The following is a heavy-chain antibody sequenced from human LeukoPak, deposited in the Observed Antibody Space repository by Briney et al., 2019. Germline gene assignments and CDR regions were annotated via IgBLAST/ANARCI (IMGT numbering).Heavy chain of an antibody. Sequence: GGSLRLSCAASGFSVSGNWMHWVRQAPGKGLVWVSRINSDGSSTNCADSVRGRFTISRDNAKNTVYLQVNSLRVEDTAVYYCARGSGAYGDFDYWGQGTLVTVSS. CDR1: GFSVSGNW. J-gene: IGHJ4*02. V-gene: IGHV3-74*01. CDR3: ARGSGAYGDFDY. CDR2: INSDGSST. D-gene: IGHD6-19*01.